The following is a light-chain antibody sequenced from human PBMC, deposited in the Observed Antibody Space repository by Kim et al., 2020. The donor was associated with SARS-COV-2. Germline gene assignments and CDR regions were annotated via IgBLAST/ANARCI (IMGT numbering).Light chain of an antibody. V-gene: IGKV3-15*01. J-gene: IGKJ2*01. Sequence: PGARATLSSNASQRVSGNIAWYQQEQGQTTRLLIFGAYTRASGITAMFSGSGSGTEFTLITGSLQTEDFAVYYWQQYNNWARPLYTFGQGTKLEIK. CDR3: QQYNNWARPLYT. CDR1: QRVSGN. CDR2: GAY.